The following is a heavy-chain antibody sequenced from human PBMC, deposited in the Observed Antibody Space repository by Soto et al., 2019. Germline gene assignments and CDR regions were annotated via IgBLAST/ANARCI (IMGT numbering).Heavy chain of an antibody. D-gene: IGHD2-2*01. J-gene: IGHJ4*02. Sequence: GGSLRLSCVVSGFAFSSYNMNWVRQAPGKGLEWVSFISSSSSYIYYADSVKGRFTISRDNAKNSLYLQMNSLRAEDTAVYYCARVSTNPYCSSTSCHSVFDYWGQGTLVTVSS. CDR3: ARVSTNPYCSSTSCHSVFDY. CDR2: ISSSSSYI. V-gene: IGHV3-21*01. CDR1: GFAFSSYN.